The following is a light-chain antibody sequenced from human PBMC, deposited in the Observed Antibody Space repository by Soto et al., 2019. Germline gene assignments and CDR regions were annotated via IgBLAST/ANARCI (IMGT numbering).Light chain of an antibody. V-gene: IGKV1-39*01. CDR2: AAS. CDR1: QNIDNY. Sequence: DFQMTQSPSSLSASVGDRVTITCRASQNIDNYLNWYQQRLGKAPQLLIYAASHLQSGVPSRFRGSGSGTDFTLTISRLEPEDFAVYYCQQYGSSPRTFGQGTKVDIK. CDR3: QQYGSSPRT. J-gene: IGKJ1*01.